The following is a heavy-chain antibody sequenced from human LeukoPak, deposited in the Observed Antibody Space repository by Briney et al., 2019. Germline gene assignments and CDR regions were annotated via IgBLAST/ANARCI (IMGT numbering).Heavy chain of an antibody. V-gene: IGHV1-69*05. CDR3: ARASGSYGFWYFDL. CDR2: IIPIFGTA. D-gene: IGHD1-26*01. Sequence: SVKVSCKASGGTFSSYAISWVRQAPGQGLEWMGRIIPIFGTANYAQKFQGRVTITTDESTSTAFMELSSLRSEDTAVYYCARASGSYGFWYFDLWGRGTLVTVSS. J-gene: IGHJ2*01. CDR1: GGTFSSYA.